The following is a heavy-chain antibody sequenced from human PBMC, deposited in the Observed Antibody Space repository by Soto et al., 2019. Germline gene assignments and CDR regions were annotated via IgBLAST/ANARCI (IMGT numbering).Heavy chain of an antibody. D-gene: IGHD3-9*01. V-gene: IGHV7-4-1*01. CDR2: INTNTGNP. J-gene: IGHJ3*02. Sequence: QVQLVQSGSELKKPGASVKVSCKASGYTFTSYAMNWVRQAPGQGLEWMGWINTNTGNPTYAQGFTGRFVFSLDTSINTAYLQICSLKAENTAVYYCAREGYDILTGYPDYDAFDIWSQGTMVTVSS. CDR3: AREGYDILTGYPDYDAFDI. CDR1: GYTFTSYA.